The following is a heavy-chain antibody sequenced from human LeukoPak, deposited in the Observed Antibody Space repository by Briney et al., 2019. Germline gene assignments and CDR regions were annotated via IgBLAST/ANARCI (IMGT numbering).Heavy chain of an antibody. CDR1: GGSMSNYY. CDR2: IYYSGTT. V-gene: IGHV4-59*01. CDR3: ARGKKDDTGSYPADY. Sequence: SSETLSLTCTVSGGSMSNYYWSWIRQPPGKGLEWIGYIYYSGTTNYNPSLKSRVTISLDTSKSQFYLKLRSVTAADTAVYYCARGKKDDTGSYPADYWGQGTLVTVSS. J-gene: IGHJ4*02. D-gene: IGHD3-10*01.